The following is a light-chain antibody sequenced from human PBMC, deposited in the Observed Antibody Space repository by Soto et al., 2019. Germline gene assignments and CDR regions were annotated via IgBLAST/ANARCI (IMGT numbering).Light chain of an antibody. V-gene: IGKV3-20*01. CDR2: GVS. CDR3: QQYGSSPFT. CDR1: QSVSSTY. Sequence: EIVMTQSPGTLSLSPGERATLSCKASQSVSSTYLAWYQQKPGQAPRLLIYGVSSRATGVPDRFRGSGSGTDFTLTISRLEPEDFAVYYCQQYGSSPFTFGPGTKVDIK. J-gene: IGKJ3*01.